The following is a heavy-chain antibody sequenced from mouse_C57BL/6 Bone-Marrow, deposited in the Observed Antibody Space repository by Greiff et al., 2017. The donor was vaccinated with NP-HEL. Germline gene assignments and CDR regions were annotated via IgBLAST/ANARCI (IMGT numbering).Heavy chain of an antibody. J-gene: IGHJ1*03. Sequence: EVMLVESGGGLVQPGGSMKLSCVASGFTFSNYWMNWVRQSPEKGLEWVAQLRLKSDNYATHYAESVKGRFTISRDDSKSSVYLQMNNLRAEDTGIYYCTGPYYYGSSSYWYFDVWGTGTTVTVSS. CDR1: GFTFSNYW. CDR3: TGPYYYGSSSYWYFDV. V-gene: IGHV6-3*01. D-gene: IGHD1-1*01. CDR2: LRLKSDNYAT.